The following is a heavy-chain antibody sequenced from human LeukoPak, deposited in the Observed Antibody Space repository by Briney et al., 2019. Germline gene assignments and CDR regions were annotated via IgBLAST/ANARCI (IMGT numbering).Heavy chain of an antibody. CDR2: IYHSGST. Sequence: GSLRLSCAASGFTFNNFWMSWVRQAPGKGLEWVGEIYHSGSTNYNPSLKSRVTISVDKSKNQFSLKLSSVTAADTAVYYCARVVMITFGGVIVPSEFDYWGQGTLVTGSS. CDR1: GFTFNNFW. CDR3: ARVVMITFGGVIVPSEFDY. V-gene: IGHV4-4*02. J-gene: IGHJ4*02. D-gene: IGHD3-16*02.